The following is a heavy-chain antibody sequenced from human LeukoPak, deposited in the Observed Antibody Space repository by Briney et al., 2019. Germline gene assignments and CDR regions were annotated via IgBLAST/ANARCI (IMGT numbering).Heavy chain of an antibody. CDR3: ADEALYCCGYTYVPAEDFHH. J-gene: IGHJ1*01. Sequence: SVKVSCKASGGTFSSYTISWVRQAPGQGLEWMGRIIPILGIANYAQKFQGRVTITADKSTSTSYMELSSQRSEGTAVYYCADEALYCCGYTYVPAEDFHHWGQGTLVTVSS. CDR2: IIPILGIA. V-gene: IGHV1-69*02. CDR1: GGTFSSYT. D-gene: IGHD3-10*01.